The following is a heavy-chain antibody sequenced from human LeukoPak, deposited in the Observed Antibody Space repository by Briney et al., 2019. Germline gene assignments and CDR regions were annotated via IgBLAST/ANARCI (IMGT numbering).Heavy chain of an antibody. CDR3: AREGVRYSSGWSNWFDP. V-gene: IGHV3-30-3*01. J-gene: IGHJ5*02. Sequence: GGSLRLSCAASGFTFSSYAMHWVRQAPGKGLEWAAVISYDGSNKYYADSVKGRFTISRDNSKNTLYLQMNSLRAEDTAVYYCAREGVRYSSGWSNWFDPWGQGTLVTVSS. CDR1: GFTFSSYA. D-gene: IGHD6-19*01. CDR2: ISYDGSNK.